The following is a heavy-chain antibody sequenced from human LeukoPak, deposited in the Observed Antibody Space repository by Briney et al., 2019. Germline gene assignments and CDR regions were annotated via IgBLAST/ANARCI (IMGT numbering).Heavy chain of an antibody. CDR1: GFTFSSYG. V-gene: IGHV3-30*18. Sequence: GRSLRLSCAASGFTFSSYGMHWVRQAPGKGLEWVAVISYDRSNKYYADSVKGRFTISRDNSKNTLYLQMNSLRAEDTAVYYCAKTAVAGTSVYFDYWGQGTLVTVSS. CDR3: AKTAVAGTSVYFDY. CDR2: ISYDRSNK. D-gene: IGHD6-19*01. J-gene: IGHJ4*02.